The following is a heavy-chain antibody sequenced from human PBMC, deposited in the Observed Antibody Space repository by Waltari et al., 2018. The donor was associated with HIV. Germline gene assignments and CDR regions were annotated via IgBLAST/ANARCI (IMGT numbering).Heavy chain of an antibody. CDR3: ARDPGRGYSGPQQGNWFDP. J-gene: IGHJ5*02. CDR1: GGSISSGSYY. D-gene: IGHD1-26*01. Sequence: QVQLQESGPGLVKPSQTLSLTCTVSGGSISSGSYYWSWTRQPAGQGLEWIGRIYTSGSTNYNPSLKSRVTISVDTSKNQFSLKLSSVTAADTAVYYCARDPGRGYSGPQQGNWFDPWGQGTLVTVSS. V-gene: IGHV4-61*02. CDR2: IYTSGST.